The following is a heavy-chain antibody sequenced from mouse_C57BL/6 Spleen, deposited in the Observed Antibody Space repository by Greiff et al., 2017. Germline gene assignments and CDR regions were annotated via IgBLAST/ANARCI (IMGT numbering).Heavy chain of an antibody. CDR2: SGPGSGST. CDR1: GYTFTDYY. V-gene: IGHV1-77*01. Sequence: QVQLQQSGAELVEPGASVKISCKASGYTFTDYYINWVKQRPGQGLEWIGKSGPGSGSTYYNEKFKGKATLTADKSSSTAYMQLSSLTAEDSAVYFWARDSSGSGFAYWGQGTLVTVSA. CDR3: ARDSSGSGFAY. D-gene: IGHD3-2*02. J-gene: IGHJ3*01.